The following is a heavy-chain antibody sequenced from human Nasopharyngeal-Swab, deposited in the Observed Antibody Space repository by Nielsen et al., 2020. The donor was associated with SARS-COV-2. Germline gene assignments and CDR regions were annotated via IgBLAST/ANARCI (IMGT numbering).Heavy chain of an antibody. CDR3: AKALVPNSMVRGDLFDY. J-gene: IGHJ4*02. CDR1: GFTFSSYA. D-gene: IGHD3-10*01. CDR2: ISGSGGST. Sequence: GGSLRLSCAASGFTFSSYAMSWVRPAPGTGLEWVSAISGSGGSTYYADSVKGRFTISRDNSKNTLYLQMNSLRAEDTAVYYWAKALVPNSMVRGDLFDYWGQGTLVTVSS. V-gene: IGHV3-23*01.